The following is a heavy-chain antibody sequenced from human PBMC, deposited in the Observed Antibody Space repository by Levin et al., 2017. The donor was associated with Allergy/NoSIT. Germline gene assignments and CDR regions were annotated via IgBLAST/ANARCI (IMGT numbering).Heavy chain of an antibody. J-gene: IGHJ4*02. V-gene: IGHV4-39*01. Sequence: SQTLSLTCTVSGGSISSTNYYWGWIRQPPGKGLEWIGSFYYSGSTYYNPSLKSRVTISVDTSKNQFSVKLSSVTAADTAVYFCARRPGMVRVSQPQGFDYWGQGTLVTVSS. CDR2: FYYSGST. CDR3: ARRPGMVRVSQPQGFDY. CDR1: GGSISSTNYY. D-gene: IGHD3-10*01.